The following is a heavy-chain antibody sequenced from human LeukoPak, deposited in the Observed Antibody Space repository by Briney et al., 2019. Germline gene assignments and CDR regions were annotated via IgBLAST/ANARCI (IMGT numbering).Heavy chain of an antibody. Sequence: RASVKVSCKPSGYTFTSYGIRWVRQAPGQGLEWMGWISAYNGNTNYAQKLQGRVTMTTDTSTSTAYMELRSLRSDDTAVYYCARDGRYDSSGYPRYWGQGTLVTVSS. D-gene: IGHD3-22*01. V-gene: IGHV1-18*01. CDR1: GYTFTSYG. J-gene: IGHJ4*02. CDR2: ISAYNGNT. CDR3: ARDGRYDSSGYPRY.